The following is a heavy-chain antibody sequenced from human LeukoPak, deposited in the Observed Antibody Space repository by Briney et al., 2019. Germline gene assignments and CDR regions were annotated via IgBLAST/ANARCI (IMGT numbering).Heavy chain of an antibody. Sequence: GRSLRLSCAASGFTYSSYGIHWVRQAPGKGLEWVAVIWYDGSNKYYADSVKGRFTISRDNSKNTLYLQMNSLRAEDTAVYYCGRGYYGDYGYGMDVWGQGTTVTVSS. CDR2: IWYDGSNK. J-gene: IGHJ6*02. V-gene: IGHV3-33*01. D-gene: IGHD4-17*01. CDR1: GFTYSSYG. CDR3: GRGYYGDYGYGMDV.